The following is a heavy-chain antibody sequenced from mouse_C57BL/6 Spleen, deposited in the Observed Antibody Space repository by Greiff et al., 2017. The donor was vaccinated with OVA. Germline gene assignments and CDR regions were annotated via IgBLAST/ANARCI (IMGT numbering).Heavy chain of an antibody. CDR1: GYTFTSYW. V-gene: IGHV1-50*01. CDR3: ARENYGFDY. D-gene: IGHD1-1*01. CDR2: IDPSDSYT. J-gene: IGHJ2*01. Sequence: QVQLKQPGAELVKPGASVKLSCKASGYTFTSYWMQWVKQRPGQGLEWIGEIDPSDSYTNYNQKFKGKATLTVDTSSSTAYMQLSSLTSEDSAVYYCARENYGFDYWGQGTTLTVSS.